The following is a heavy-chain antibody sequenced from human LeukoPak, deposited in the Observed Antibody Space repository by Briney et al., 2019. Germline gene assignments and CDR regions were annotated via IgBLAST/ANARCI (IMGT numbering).Heavy chain of an antibody. CDR3: ARDLSPYYDSSADYDVLP. CDR1: EYTFPRFH. D-gene: IGHD3-22*01. J-gene: IGHJ5*02. CDR2: INPATGRT. Sequence: PSVNVSCRSSEYTFPRFHVHWVRHAPELGLEWMGIINPATGRTTDAQKFQGRVSMSRDTSTTTVYMELSSLKSEDTAMYYCARDLSPYYDSSADYDVLPWGRGTLVIVSS. V-gene: IGHV1-46*01.